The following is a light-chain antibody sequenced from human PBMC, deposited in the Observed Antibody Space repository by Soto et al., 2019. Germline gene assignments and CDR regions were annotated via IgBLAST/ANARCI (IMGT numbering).Light chain of an antibody. V-gene: IGLV2-14*01. J-gene: IGLJ2*01. Sequence: QSALTQPASVSGSPGQSITISCTGTSSDVGGYKHVSWYQQHPGKAPKLMIYDVSNRPSGVSNRVSGSKSGNTASLIISGLQAEDEADYHCSSYTSSRTVVFGGGTKLTVL. CDR3: SSYTSSRTVV. CDR2: DVS. CDR1: SSDVGGYKH.